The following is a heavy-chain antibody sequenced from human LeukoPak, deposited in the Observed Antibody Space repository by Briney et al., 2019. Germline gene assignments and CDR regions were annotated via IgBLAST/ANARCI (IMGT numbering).Heavy chain of an antibody. D-gene: IGHD3-10*01. V-gene: IGHV4-4*07. CDR1: GGSISSYY. CDR2: IYTSGTI. Sequence: SETLSLTCTVSGGSISSYYWSWIRQPAGTALEWIGRIYTSGTITYNPSLKSRVTMSVDTSKNQFPLKLSSVTAADTAVYYCARDSGTTGEVKFDPWGQGTLVTVSS. J-gene: IGHJ5*02. CDR3: ARDSGTTGEVKFDP.